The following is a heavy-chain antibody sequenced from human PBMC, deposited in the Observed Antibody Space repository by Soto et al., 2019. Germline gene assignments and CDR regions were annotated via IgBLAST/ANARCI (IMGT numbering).Heavy chain of an antibody. CDR1: GGSISSYY. Sequence: SETLSLTCTVSGGSISSYYWSWIRQPPGKGLEWIGYIYYSGSTNYNPSLKSRVTISVDTSKNQFSLKLSSVTAADTAVYYCARHGDEGSSWSYYFDYWGQGTLVTVSS. CDR2: IYYSGST. D-gene: IGHD6-13*01. J-gene: IGHJ4*02. V-gene: IGHV4-59*08. CDR3: ARHGDEGSSWSYYFDY.